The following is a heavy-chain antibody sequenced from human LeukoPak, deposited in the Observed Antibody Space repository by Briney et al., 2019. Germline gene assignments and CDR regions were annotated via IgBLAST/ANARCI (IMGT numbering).Heavy chain of an antibody. CDR3: AKVPAAGIYYYYGMDV. CDR1: GFTFSSYG. Sequence: GGSLRLSCAASGFTFSSYGMHWVRQAPGKGLEWVAVISYDGSNKYYAGSVKGRFTTSRDNSKNTLYLQMNSLRAEDTAVHYCAKVPAAGIYYYYGMDVWGQGTTVTVSS. D-gene: IGHD6-13*01. V-gene: IGHV3-30*18. J-gene: IGHJ6*02. CDR2: ISYDGSNK.